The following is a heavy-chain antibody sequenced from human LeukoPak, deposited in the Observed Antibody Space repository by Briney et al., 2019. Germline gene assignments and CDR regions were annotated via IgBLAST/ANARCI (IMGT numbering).Heavy chain of an antibody. CDR1: GGSFSGYY. CDR3: ARGRIQLWLLT. CDR2: INHSGST. D-gene: IGHD5-18*01. Sequence: PSETLSLTCAVYGGSFSGYYWSWIRQPPGKGLEWIGEINHSGSTNYNPSLKSRVTISVDTSKNQFSLKLSPVTAADTAVYYCARGRIQLWLLTWGQGTLVTVSS. J-gene: IGHJ5*02. V-gene: IGHV4-34*01.